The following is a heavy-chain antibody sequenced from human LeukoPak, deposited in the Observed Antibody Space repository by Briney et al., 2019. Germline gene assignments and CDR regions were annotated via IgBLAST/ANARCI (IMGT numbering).Heavy chain of an antibody. V-gene: IGHV3-30*04. Sequence: GGSLRLSCAASGFTFSSYAMHWVRQAPGKGLEWVAVISYDGSNKYYADSVKGRFTISRDNSKNTLYLQMNSLRAEDTAVYYCAREEILRYFELLEYWGQGTLVTVSS. CDR2: ISYDGSNK. CDR3: AREEILRYFELLEY. D-gene: IGHD3-9*01. J-gene: IGHJ4*02. CDR1: GFTFSSYA.